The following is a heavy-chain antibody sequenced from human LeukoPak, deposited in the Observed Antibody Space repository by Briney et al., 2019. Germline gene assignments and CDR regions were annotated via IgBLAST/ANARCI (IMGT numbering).Heavy chain of an antibody. D-gene: IGHD3-22*01. J-gene: IGHJ4*02. CDR1: GYTYTTDG. Sequence: ASVKVSCKASGYTYTTDGISWVRQAPGQGLEWMGWISAYNGNTNYAQKLQGRVTMTTDTSTSTAYMELRSLRSDDTAVYYCARAGLYYYDSSGYSSFDYWGQGTLVTVSS. CDR2: ISAYNGNT. CDR3: ARAGLYYYDSSGYSSFDY. V-gene: IGHV1-18*01.